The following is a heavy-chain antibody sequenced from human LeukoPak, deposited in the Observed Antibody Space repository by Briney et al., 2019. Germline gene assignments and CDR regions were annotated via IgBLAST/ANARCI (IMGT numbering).Heavy chain of an antibody. D-gene: IGHD4-17*01. CDR1: GFAFSSYA. V-gene: IGHV3-23*01. Sequence: PGGSLRLSCAASGFAFSSYAMSWVRQAPGKGLEWVSAISGSGGSTYYADSVKGRFTISRDNSKNTLYLQMNSLRAEDTAVYYCAGAYGDYVPFDYWGQGTLVTVSS. CDR3: AGAYGDYVPFDY. J-gene: IGHJ4*02. CDR2: ISGSGGST.